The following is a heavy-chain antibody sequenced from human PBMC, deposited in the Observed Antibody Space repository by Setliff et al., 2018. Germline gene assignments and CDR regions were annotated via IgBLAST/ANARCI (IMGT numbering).Heavy chain of an antibody. CDR2: INHSGST. D-gene: IGHD3-10*01. J-gene: IGHJ3*01. Sequence: SETLSLTCTVYGGSSSDHFWSWIRQPPGKGLEWIGEINHSGSTNYNPSLKSRVTISVDASKNQFSLKLTSVTAADTAVYFCARVPHIWFGDLVTFDDAFDVWGQGTMVTVSS. V-gene: IGHV4-34*01. CDR1: GGSSSDHF. CDR3: ARVPHIWFGDLVTFDDAFDV.